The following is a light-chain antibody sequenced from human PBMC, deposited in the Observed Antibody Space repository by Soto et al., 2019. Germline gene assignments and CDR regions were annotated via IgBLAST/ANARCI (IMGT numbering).Light chain of an antibody. CDR2: GAS. CDR1: QSVDIN. V-gene: IGKV3-15*01. Sequence: EIVMTQSPATLSVSPGEIATLSFSASQSVDINLAWYQKKAGQAPRLLIYGASTRATAIPARFSGSGSGTEFTLTISSLQSEDFAVYFCQHYNNWPWTFGQGTKVDIK. J-gene: IGKJ1*01. CDR3: QHYNNWPWT.